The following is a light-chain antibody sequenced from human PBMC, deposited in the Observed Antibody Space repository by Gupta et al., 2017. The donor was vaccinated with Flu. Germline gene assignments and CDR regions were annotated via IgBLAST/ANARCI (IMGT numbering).Light chain of an antibody. CDR2: QDS. V-gene: IGLV3-1*01. Sequence: SYELTQPPSVSVSPGQTASITCSGDKLGDKYACWYQQKPGQSPVLVIYQDSKRPSGSPERFSGSNSGNTATLTISGTQAMDEADYYCQAWDSSPGVFGGGTKLTVL. J-gene: IGLJ2*01. CDR3: QAWDSSPGV. CDR1: KLGDKY.